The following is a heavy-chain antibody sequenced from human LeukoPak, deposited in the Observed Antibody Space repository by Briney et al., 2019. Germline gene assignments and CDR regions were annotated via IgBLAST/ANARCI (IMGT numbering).Heavy chain of an antibody. CDR3: ARVAWNGEGGIDP. CDR2: VTPGGNT. V-gene: IGHV4-34*01. D-gene: IGHD2-8*01. J-gene: IGHJ5*02. CDR1: NGSFRGYY. Sequence: SETLSLTCAVYNGSFRGYYWSWIRQSPGKGLEWIGEVTPGGNTNYNPSLRSRVTISLDTSKNHFSLNLRSVTAADTAVYNCARVAWNGEGGIDPWGQGTLVTVSS.